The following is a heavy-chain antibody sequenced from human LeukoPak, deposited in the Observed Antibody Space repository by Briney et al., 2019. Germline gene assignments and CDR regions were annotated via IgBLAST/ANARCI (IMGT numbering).Heavy chain of an antibody. CDR3: ATPVFAYYDSSGYYPGDY. V-gene: IGHV3-33*01. CDR2: IWYDGSNK. CDR1: GFTFSSYG. Sequence: GRSLRLSCAASGFTFSSYGMHWVRQAPGKGLEWVAVIWYDGSNKYYADSVKGRFTISRDNSKNTLYLQMNSLRAEDTAVYYCATPVFAYYDSSGYYPGDYWGQGTLVTVSS. J-gene: IGHJ4*02. D-gene: IGHD3-22*01.